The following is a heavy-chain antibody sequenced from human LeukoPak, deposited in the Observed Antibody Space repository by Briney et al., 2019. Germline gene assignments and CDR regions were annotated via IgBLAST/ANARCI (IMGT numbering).Heavy chain of an antibody. CDR3: AKDLRGYDFWSGPFFDY. CDR2: ISGSGGST. CDR1: GFTFSSYA. V-gene: IGHV3-23*01. Sequence: GGSLRLSCAASGFTFSSYAMSWVRQAPGKGLEWVSAISGSGGSTYYADSVKGRFTISRDNSKNTLYLQMNSLRAEDTAVYYCAKDLRGYDFWSGPFFDYWGQGTLVTVSS. J-gene: IGHJ4*02. D-gene: IGHD3-3*01.